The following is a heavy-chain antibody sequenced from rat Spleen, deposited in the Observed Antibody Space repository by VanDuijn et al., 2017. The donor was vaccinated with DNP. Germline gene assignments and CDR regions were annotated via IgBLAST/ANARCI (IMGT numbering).Heavy chain of an antibody. CDR1: GFTFSNYG. Sequence: EVQLVESGGGLVQPGRSLKLSCAASGFTFSNYGMAWVRQAPKKGLEWVATISTSGGSTYYRDSVKGRFTISRDNAKSTLYLQMDSLRSEDTATYYCTTVRVGYWYFDFWGPGTMVTVSS. CDR3: TTVRVGYWYFDF. V-gene: IGHV5-27*01. D-gene: IGHD1-4*01. J-gene: IGHJ1*01. CDR2: ISTSGGST.